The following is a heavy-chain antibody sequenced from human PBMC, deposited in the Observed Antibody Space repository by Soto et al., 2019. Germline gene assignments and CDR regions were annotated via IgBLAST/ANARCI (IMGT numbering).Heavy chain of an antibody. CDR1: GFTFSSYG. CDR3: AKGGGGYLYYFDY. Sequence: QVQLVESGGGVVQPGRSLRLSCAASGFTFSSYGMHWVRQAPGKGLEWVAVISYDGSNKYYADSVKGRFTISRDNSKNTLYLQMNSLRAEDTAVYYCAKGGGGYLYYFDYWGQGTLVTVSS. D-gene: IGHD5-12*01. V-gene: IGHV3-30*18. CDR2: ISYDGSNK. J-gene: IGHJ4*02.